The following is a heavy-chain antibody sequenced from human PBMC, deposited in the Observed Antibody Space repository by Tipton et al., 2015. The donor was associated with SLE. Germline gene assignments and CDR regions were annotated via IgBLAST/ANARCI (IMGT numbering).Heavy chain of an antibody. CDR2: ISGSGGST. CDR3: AREGIAVAGTGDAFDI. J-gene: IGHJ3*02. D-gene: IGHD6-19*01. CDR1: GFTFSSYA. Sequence: SLRLSCAASGFTFSSYAMSWVRQAPGKGLEWVSAISGSGGSTYYADSVKGRFTISRDNSKNTLYLQMNSLRAEDTAVYYCAREGIAVAGTGDAFDIWGQGTMVTVSS. V-gene: IGHV3-23*01.